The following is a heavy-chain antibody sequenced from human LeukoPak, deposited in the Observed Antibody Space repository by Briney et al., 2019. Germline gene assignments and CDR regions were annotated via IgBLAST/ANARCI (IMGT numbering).Heavy chain of an antibody. CDR2: IRSKAYGGTT. CDR3: TSHVYEQWLVRSFDY. Sequence: PGGPLRLSCTASGFTFGDYAMSWVRQAPGKGLEWVGFIRSKAYGGTTEYAASVKGRFTISRDDSKSIAYLQMNSLKTEDTAVYYCTSHVYEQWLVRSFDYWGQGTLVTVSS. J-gene: IGHJ4*02. CDR1: GFTFGDYA. V-gene: IGHV3-49*04. D-gene: IGHD6-19*01.